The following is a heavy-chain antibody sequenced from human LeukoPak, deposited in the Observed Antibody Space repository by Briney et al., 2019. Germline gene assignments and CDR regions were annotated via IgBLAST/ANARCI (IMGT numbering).Heavy chain of an antibody. CDR3: ARAVGGRDYGLDV. CDR1: GFTFSRFW. Sequence: AGSLRLSCAASGFTFSRFWMSWVRQGPGKGLEWVANIMEDGRQKLYVDSVKGRFTISRDNAKNSLYLQMNSLRAEDTAVYYCARAVGGRDYGLDVWGQGTTVTVSS. D-gene: IGHD1-26*01. J-gene: IGHJ6*02. V-gene: IGHV3-7*04. CDR2: IMEDGRQK.